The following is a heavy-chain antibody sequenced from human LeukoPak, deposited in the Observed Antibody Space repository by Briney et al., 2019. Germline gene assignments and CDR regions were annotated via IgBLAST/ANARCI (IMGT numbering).Heavy chain of an antibody. CDR2: IKQDGSEK. Sequence: GGSLRLSCAASGFTFSSYWMSWVRQAPGKGLEWVANIKQDGSEKYYVDSVKGRFTISRDNAKNSLYLQMNSLRAEDTAVYYCARVYDSSGYYYYYYMDVWGKGTTVTVSS. CDR1: GFTFSSYW. J-gene: IGHJ6*03. V-gene: IGHV3-7*01. D-gene: IGHD3-22*01. CDR3: ARVYDSSGYYYYYYMDV.